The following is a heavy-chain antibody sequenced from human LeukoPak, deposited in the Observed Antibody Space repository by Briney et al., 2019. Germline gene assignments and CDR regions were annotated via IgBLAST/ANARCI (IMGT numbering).Heavy chain of an antibody. J-gene: IGHJ4*02. Sequence: HPGGSLRLSCAASGFTFSSYWMSWVRQAPGKGLEWVANIKQDGSEKYYVDSVKGRFTISRDNAKNSLYLQMNSLRAEDTAVYYCASLRYFDWLLLRGYYFDYWGQGTLVTVSS. CDR1: GFTFSSYW. CDR3: ASLRYFDWLLLRGYYFDY. V-gene: IGHV3-7*01. CDR2: IKQDGSEK. D-gene: IGHD3-9*01.